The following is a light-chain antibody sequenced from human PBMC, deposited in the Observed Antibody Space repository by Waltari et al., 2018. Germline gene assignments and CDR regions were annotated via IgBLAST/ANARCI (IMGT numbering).Light chain of an antibody. CDR1: QNIYIY. CDR2: GAS. CDR3: QQTSITPRT. V-gene: IGKV1-39*01. Sequence: DVQLTQSPSSLSASVGDRVTISCRASQNIYIYLNWYQQKPGKAPNLLIYGASNLQSGVPSRFSGSGSGTDFTLTISSLQPEDFASFYCQQTSITPRTFGQGTKLEI. J-gene: IGKJ2*01.